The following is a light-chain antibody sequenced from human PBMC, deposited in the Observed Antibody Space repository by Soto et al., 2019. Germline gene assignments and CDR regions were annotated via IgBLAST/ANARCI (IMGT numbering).Light chain of an antibody. CDR2: KTS. CDR3: QQYTSNPLT. J-gene: IGKJ4*01. Sequence: DIQMTQSPSTLSASVGDRVTITCRASQSFSTWLAWYQQHHGKAPNLLIYKTSILESGVPSRCSGSGSGTALTLTTGRLQPDDFATYCCQQYTSNPLTFGGGKTVEL. V-gene: IGKV1-5*03. CDR1: QSFSTW.